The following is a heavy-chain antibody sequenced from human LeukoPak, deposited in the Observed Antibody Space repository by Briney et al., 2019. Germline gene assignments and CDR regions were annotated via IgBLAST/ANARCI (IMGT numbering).Heavy chain of an antibody. Sequence: SETLSLTCTVSGGSISSSSYYWGWIRQPRGKGLEWIGSIYYSGSTYYNPSLKSRVTISVDTSKNQFSLKLSSVTAADTAVYYCARPGLAGDPGRAFDIWGQGTMVTVSS. CDR1: GGSISSSSYY. CDR2: IYYSGST. CDR3: ARPGLAGDPGRAFDI. V-gene: IGHV4-39*01. D-gene: IGHD2-15*01. J-gene: IGHJ3*02.